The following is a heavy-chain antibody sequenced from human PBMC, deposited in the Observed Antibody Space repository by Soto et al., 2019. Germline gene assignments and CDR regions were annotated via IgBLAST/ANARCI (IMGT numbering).Heavy chain of an antibody. Sequence: GGSLRLSCAASGFTFSDYYMSWIRQAPGKGLEWVSYISSSGSTIYYADSVKGRFTISRDNAKNSLYLQMSSLRAEDTALYYCAKGSSSGYVVITAIDYWGQGTLVTVSS. J-gene: IGHJ4*02. CDR1: GFTFSDYY. V-gene: IGHV3-11*01. D-gene: IGHD2-21*02. CDR2: ISSSGSTI. CDR3: AKGSSSGYVVITAIDY.